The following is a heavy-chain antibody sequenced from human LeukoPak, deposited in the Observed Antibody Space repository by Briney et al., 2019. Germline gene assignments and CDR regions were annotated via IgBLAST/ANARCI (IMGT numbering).Heavy chain of an antibody. CDR2: ISWDGAFT. CDR3: AKDLKSPRSMTYYLDK. Sequence: PGGSLRLSCAASGFTFGDYTMHWVRQVPGKGLEKVSLISWDGAFTYYADSVMGRFIVSRDNSKSALYLHMNSLRPEDTALFYCAKDLKSPRSMTYYLDKWGHGTLVTVSS. J-gene: IGHJ4*01. D-gene: IGHD3-10*01. CDR1: GFTFGDYT. V-gene: IGHV3-43*01.